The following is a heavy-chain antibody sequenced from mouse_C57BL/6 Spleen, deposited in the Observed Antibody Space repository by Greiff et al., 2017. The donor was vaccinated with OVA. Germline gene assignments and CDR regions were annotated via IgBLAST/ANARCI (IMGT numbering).Heavy chain of an antibody. CDR1: GYTFTSYW. D-gene: IGHD2-2*01. CDR2: IYPSDSET. V-gene: IGHV1-61*01. Sequence: VQLQQSGAELVRPGSSVKLSCKASGYTFTSYWMDWVKQRPGQGLEWIGNIYPSDSETHYNQKFKDKATLTVDKSSSTAYMQLSSLTSEDSAVYYCARYSVTTDYWGQGTTLTVSS. CDR3: ARYSVTTDY. J-gene: IGHJ2*01.